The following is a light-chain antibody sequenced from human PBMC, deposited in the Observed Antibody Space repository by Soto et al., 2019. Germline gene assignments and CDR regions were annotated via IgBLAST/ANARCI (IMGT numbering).Light chain of an antibody. V-gene: IGLV1-44*01. J-gene: IGLJ3*02. CDR2: RNN. CDR3: AAWDDSLNGRV. Sequence: QSVLTQPPSASGTPGQRVTISCSGSSSNIGRNTVNWYQQFPGTAPKLLIYRNNQRPSGVPDRFSGSKSGTSASLAISGLQYEDEADYYCAAWDDSLNGRVFGGGTKVTVL. CDR1: SSNIGRNT.